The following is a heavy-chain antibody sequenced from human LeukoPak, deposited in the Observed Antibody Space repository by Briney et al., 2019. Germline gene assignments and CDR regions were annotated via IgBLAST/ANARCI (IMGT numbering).Heavy chain of an antibody. Sequence: GGFLRLSCAASGFTFSSYTMHWIRQAPGKGLEWVSSISGSNSYIFYADSVKGRFTVSRDNAKDSLYLQMNSLRAEDTAVYYCARALTTLTYEGYWGQGTLVTVSS. V-gene: IGHV3-21*01. CDR1: GFTFSSYT. J-gene: IGHJ4*02. CDR3: ARALTTLTYEGY. CDR2: ISGSNSYI. D-gene: IGHD1-1*01.